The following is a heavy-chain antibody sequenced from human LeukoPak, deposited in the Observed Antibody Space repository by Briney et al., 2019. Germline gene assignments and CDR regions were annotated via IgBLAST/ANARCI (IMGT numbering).Heavy chain of an antibody. CDR2: IRNKPHSYST. D-gene: IGHD2-15*01. V-gene: IGHV3-72*01. CDR3: TRVASLVYDY. CDR1: GFTFSDHY. J-gene: IGHJ4*02. Sequence: PGGSLRLSCAASGFTFSDHYMDWVRQAPGKGLEWVGRIRNKPHSYSTEYAASVKGRFTISRDDSKNPLYLQMTSLKTEDTAVYYCTRVASLVYDYWGQGTLVTVSS.